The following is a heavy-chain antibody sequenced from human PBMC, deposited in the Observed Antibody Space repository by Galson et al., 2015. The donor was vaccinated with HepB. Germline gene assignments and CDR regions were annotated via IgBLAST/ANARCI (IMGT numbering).Heavy chain of an antibody. V-gene: IGHV4-39*01. J-gene: IGHJ4*02. CDR3: ARHVSGSIGWPVDY. CDR1: GGSISITSYY. Sequence: SETLSLTCAVSGGSISITSYYWGWIRQPPGKGLGWIGGVYYSGDTYYNPSLKSRVTISVDTSKNQFSLKLSSVTAADTAVYYCARHVSGSIGWPVDYWGQGTLVTVSS. D-gene: IGHD6-19*01. CDR2: VYYSGDT.